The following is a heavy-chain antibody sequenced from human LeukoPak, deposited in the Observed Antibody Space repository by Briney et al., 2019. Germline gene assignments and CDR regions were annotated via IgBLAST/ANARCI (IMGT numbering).Heavy chain of an antibody. V-gene: IGHV3-21*01. CDR3: ARDPPDYGGNSDY. CDR1: GFTFSSYT. CDR2: ISSTGTYI. Sequence: GGSLRLSCAASGFTFSSYTMNWVRQAPGKGLEWVSSISSTGTYIYHADSVKGRFTIYRDNAKNSLFLQMNSLGAGDTAMYYCARDPPDYGGNSDYWGQGTLVSVSS. J-gene: IGHJ4*02. D-gene: IGHD4-23*01.